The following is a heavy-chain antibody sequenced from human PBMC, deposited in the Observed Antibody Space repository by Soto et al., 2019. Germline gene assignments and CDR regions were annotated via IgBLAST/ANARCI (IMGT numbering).Heavy chain of an antibody. CDR2: IYTSGST. CDR3: ARVGKLTLKGGAFDI. D-gene: IGHD1-1*01. J-gene: IGHJ3*02. Sequence: SETLSLTCTVSGGSISSYYWSWIRQPAGKGLEWIGRIYTSGSTNYNPSLKSRVTMSVDTSKNQFSLKLSSVTAADTAAYXCARVGKLTLKGGAFDIWGQGTMVTVS. CDR1: GGSISSYY. V-gene: IGHV4-4*07.